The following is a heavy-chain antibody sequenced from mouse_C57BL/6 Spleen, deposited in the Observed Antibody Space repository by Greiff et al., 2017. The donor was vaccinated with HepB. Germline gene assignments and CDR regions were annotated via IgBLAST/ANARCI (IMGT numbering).Heavy chain of an antibody. CDR1: GYTFTSYW. D-gene: IGHD2-3*01. Sequence: VQLQQSGAELVKPGASVKLSCKASGYTFTSYWMQWVKQRPGQGLEWIGEIDPSDSYTNYNQKFKGKATLTVDTSSSTAYMQLSSLTSEDSAVYYRERAGYSYAMDYWGQGTSVTVSS. CDR3: ERAGYSYAMDY. V-gene: IGHV1-50*01. CDR2: IDPSDSYT. J-gene: IGHJ4*01.